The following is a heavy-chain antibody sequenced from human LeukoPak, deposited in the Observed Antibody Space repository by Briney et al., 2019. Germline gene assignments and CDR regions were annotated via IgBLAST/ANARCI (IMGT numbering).Heavy chain of an antibody. CDR1: AGTFSSYT. CDR2: IIPILGIA. J-gene: IGHJ5*02. Sequence: SVQVSCKASAGTFSSYTISWVRQAPGHGLEWMGRIIPILGIANYAQKFQGRVTITADKSTSTAYMELSSLRSEDTAVYYCARALWYMTTVTYNWFDPWGQGTLVTVSS. V-gene: IGHV1-69*02. CDR3: ARALWYMTTVTYNWFDP. D-gene: IGHD4-11*01.